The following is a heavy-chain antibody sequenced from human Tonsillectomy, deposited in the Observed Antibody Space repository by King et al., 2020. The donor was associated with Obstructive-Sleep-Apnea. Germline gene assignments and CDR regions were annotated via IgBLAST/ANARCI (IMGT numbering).Heavy chain of an antibody. CDR1: GFIFSTYS. CDR2: ISSFSTPI. V-gene: IGHV3-48*01. J-gene: IGHJ6*02. D-gene: IGHD6-13*01. Sequence: EVQLVESGGVLVQPGGSLRLSCAASGFIFSTYSMNWVRQAPGKWLEWVSYISSFSTPIYYADTVKSRFTISRENAKNSLYLRMNSLRAEDTAVYYCARDRGAAAGTYYYDYGMDVWGQGTTVTVSS. CDR3: ARDRGAAAGTYYYDYGMDV.